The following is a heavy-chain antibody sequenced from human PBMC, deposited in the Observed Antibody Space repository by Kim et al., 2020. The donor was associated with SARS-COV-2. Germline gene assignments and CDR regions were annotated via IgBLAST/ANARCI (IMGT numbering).Heavy chain of an antibody. J-gene: IGHJ6*03. CDR3: AREEIVVVSAMVTYYYYYYMDV. D-gene: IGHD2-21*01. CDR1: GGSFSVYY. V-gene: IGHV4-34*01. CDR2: INHSGST. Sequence: SETLSLTCAVYGGSFSVYYWSWIRQPPGKVLEWIGEINHSGSTNYNPSLKSRVTISVDTSKNQFSLKLSAVTAADTAVYYCAREEIVVVSAMVTYYYYYYMDVWGKGTTVTVSS.